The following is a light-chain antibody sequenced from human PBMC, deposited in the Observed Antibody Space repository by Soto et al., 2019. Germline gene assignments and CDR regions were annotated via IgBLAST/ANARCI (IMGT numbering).Light chain of an antibody. V-gene: IGKV1-5*03. CDR3: QQYTSYPWT. Sequence: EIQLTQSPSFLSASVGDRVTITCRASQGINSYLAWFQQKAGKAPKLLIYEASRLESGVPSRISGSGSGTEFTLTISSLQPDDFATYYCQQYTSYPWTFGQGTKVDI. CDR1: QGINSY. J-gene: IGKJ1*01. CDR2: EAS.